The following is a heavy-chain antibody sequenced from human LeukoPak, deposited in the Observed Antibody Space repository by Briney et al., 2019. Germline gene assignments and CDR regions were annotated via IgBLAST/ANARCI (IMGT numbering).Heavy chain of an antibody. D-gene: IGHD3-9*01. CDR2: IWYDGSNK. Sequence: PTGGSLRLSCAASGFTFSSYGMHWVRQAPGKGLEWVAVIWYDGSNKYYADSVKGRFTISRDNSKNTLYLQMNSLRAEDTAVYYCARGARRYYDILTGPDGWYYYYGMDVWGQGTTVTVSS. CDR1: GFTFSSYG. J-gene: IGHJ6*02. CDR3: ARGARRYYDILTGPDGWYYYYGMDV. V-gene: IGHV3-33*01.